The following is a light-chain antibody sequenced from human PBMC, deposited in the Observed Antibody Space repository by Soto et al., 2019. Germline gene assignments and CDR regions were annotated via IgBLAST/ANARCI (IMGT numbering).Light chain of an antibody. CDR1: QGIAPY. CDR2: ATS. J-gene: IGKJ4*01. V-gene: IGKV1-27*01. CDR3: QKYNSAPLT. Sequence: DVQMTQSPSSLSEFVGDRVTITCRASQGIAPYLAWFQQKPGKVPKLLIYATSTLQSGVPSRFSGSGSGTDFTLTINSLQPEDFGTYYCQKYNSAPLTFGGGTKVEIK.